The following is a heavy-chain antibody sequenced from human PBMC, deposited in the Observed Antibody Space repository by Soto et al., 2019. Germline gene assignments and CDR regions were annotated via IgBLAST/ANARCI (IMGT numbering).Heavy chain of an antibody. V-gene: IGHV1-46*01. Sequence: QVQLVQSGAEVKKPGASVKVSCKASGYTFTSYYMHWVRQAPGQGLEWMGIINPSGGSTSYAQKFQGRVTMTRYTSTSTVYMELSSLRSEDTAVYYCARDMYYYDSSGYSLTPGTLDYWGQGTLVTVSS. D-gene: IGHD3-22*01. CDR2: INPSGGST. CDR3: ARDMYYYDSSGYSLTPGTLDY. CDR1: GYTFTSYY. J-gene: IGHJ4*02.